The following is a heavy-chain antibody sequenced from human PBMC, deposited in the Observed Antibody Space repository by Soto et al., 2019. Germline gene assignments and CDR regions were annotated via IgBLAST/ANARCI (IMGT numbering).Heavy chain of an antibody. CDR1: GGSISSSSYY. CDR2: IYYSGST. V-gene: IGHV4-39*01. CDR3: ARRYDYIWGSLNFDY. D-gene: IGHD3-16*01. Sequence: SETLSLTCTVSGGSISSSSYYWGWIRQPPGKGLEWIGSIYYSGSTYYNPSLKSRVTISVDTSKNQFSLKLSSVTAADTAVYYCARRYDYIWGSLNFDYWGQGTLVTVSS. J-gene: IGHJ4*02.